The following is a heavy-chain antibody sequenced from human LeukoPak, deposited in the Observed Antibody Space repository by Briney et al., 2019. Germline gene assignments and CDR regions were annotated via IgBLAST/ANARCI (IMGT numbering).Heavy chain of an antibody. CDR2: IIPILGIA. J-gene: IGHJ5*02. Sequence: SVKVSYKASGGTFSSYAVSWVRQAPGQGLEWMGRIIPILGIANYAQRFQGRVTITADKSTSTAYMELSSLRSDDTAVYYCARDPRRASGRPTNWFDPWGQGTLVTVSS. V-gene: IGHV1-69*04. D-gene: IGHD3-10*01. CDR1: GGTFSSYA. CDR3: ARDPRRASGRPTNWFDP.